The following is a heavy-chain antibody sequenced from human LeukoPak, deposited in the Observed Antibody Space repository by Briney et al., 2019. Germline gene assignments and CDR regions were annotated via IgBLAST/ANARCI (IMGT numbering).Heavy chain of an antibody. CDR1: GFTFSHCS. Sequence: TGGSLRLSCAASGFTFSHCSMNWVRQAPGKGLEWVSSISSSSSYIYYADSVKGRFTISRDNAKNSLYLQMNSLRAEDTAVYYCARDKRGSGSYQYWGQGTLVTVSS. CDR3: ARDKRGSGSYQY. V-gene: IGHV3-21*01. CDR2: ISSSSSYI. D-gene: IGHD3-10*01. J-gene: IGHJ4*02.